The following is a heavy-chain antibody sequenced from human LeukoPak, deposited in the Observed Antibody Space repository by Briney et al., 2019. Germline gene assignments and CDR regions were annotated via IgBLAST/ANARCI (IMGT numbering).Heavy chain of an antibody. D-gene: IGHD6-19*01. V-gene: IGHV3-74*01. Sequence: GGSLRLSCAASGFTFSSYWMHWVRQAPGKGLVWVSRINSDGSSTSYADSVKGRFTISRDNAKDTLYLQMNSLRAEDTAVYYCARSGSSGWYDYWGQGTLVTVSS. CDR1: GFTFSSYW. J-gene: IGHJ4*02. CDR3: ARSGSSGWYDY. CDR2: INSDGSST.